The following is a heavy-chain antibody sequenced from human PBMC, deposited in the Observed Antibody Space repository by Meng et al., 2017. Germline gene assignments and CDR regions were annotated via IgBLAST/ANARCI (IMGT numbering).Heavy chain of an antibody. CDR1: GFTFSSYG. CDR2: IWYDGSNK. CDR3: ARAAVAKNVAFDI. V-gene: IGHV3-33*01. D-gene: IGHD6-19*01. Sequence: GESLKISCAASGFTFSSYGMHWVRQAPGKGLEWVAVIWYDGSNKYYADSVKGRFTISRDNSKNTLYLQMNSLRAEDTAVYYCARAAVAKNVAFDIWGQGTMVTVSS. J-gene: IGHJ3*02.